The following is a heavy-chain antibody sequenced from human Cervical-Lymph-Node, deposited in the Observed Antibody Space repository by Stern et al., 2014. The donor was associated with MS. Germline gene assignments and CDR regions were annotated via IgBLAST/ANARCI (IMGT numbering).Heavy chain of an antibody. V-gene: IGHV2-26*01. CDR1: GFSLSNARMG. CDR2: TFSNDEK. CDR3: ARIPPGYSVAWDWYFDL. J-gene: IGHJ2*01. Sequence: ITLKESGPVLVKPTETLTLTCTVSGFSLSNARMGVSWIRQPPGKALEWLAHTFSNDEKSYSTSLKSRLTISKDTSKSQVVLTMTNMDPVDTATYYCARIPPGYSVAWDWYFDLWGRGTLVTVSS. D-gene: IGHD6-13*01.